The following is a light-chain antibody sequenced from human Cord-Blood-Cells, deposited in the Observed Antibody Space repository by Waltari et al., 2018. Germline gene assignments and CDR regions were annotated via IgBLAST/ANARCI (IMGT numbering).Light chain of an antibody. CDR3: QQYGSSPPLT. CDR1: QSVSSSY. CDR2: GAS. Sequence: IVLTQSPGTLSLSPGERVTLSCRASQSVSSSYLAWYQQKPGQAPRLLIYGASSRATGIPDRFSGSGSGTDFTLTISRLEPEDFAVYYCQQYGSSPPLTFGGGTKVEIK. V-gene: IGKV3-20*01. J-gene: IGKJ4*01.